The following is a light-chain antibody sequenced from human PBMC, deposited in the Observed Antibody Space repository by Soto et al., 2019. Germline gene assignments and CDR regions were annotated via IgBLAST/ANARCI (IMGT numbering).Light chain of an antibody. CDR2: ATS. V-gene: IGKV1-6*01. Sequence: AIQMTQSPSSLSASVGDRVIITCRASQGITNDLGWYQQKPGKAPKLLIYATSTLQRGVPSRFSGSGSGTDFTLTISSLQPEDFATYYCLQDYNYPWTFGQGTRV. CDR3: LQDYNYPWT. J-gene: IGKJ1*01. CDR1: QGITND.